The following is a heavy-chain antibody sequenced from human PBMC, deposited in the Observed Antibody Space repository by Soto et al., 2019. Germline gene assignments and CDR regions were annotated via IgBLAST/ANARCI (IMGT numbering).Heavy chain of an antibody. Sequence: QVQLQQSGPGLVKPSQTLSLTCTVTGDSISSGGYYWTWIRQHPGKGLEWIGYIRYSESTYYNPFLKGRVIVSIDTSKNQFSLRLSSVTAADTAVYFCTRGAWGYAFDVWGQGTMVTVSS. D-gene: IGHD3-16*01. CDR1: GDSISSGGYY. J-gene: IGHJ3*01. CDR3: TRGAWGYAFDV. CDR2: IRYSEST. V-gene: IGHV4-31*03.